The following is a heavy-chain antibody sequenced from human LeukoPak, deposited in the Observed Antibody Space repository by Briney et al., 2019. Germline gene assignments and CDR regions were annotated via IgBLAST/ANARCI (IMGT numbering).Heavy chain of an antibody. CDR1: GFTFSSYA. Sequence: GRSLRLSCAASGFTFSSYAMSWVRQAPGKGLEWVSTISGSGSGGSTYYADSVKGRFTISRDNSKDTLYLQMNSLRAEDTAVYYCAKLLAVTNSYYFNYWGQATLVTVSS. CDR3: AKLLAVTNSYYFNY. V-gene: IGHV3-23*01. J-gene: IGHJ4*02. CDR2: ISGSGSGGST. D-gene: IGHD6-19*01.